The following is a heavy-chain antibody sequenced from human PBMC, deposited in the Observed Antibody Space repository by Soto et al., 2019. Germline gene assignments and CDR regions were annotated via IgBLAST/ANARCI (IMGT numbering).Heavy chain of an antibody. CDR1: GGSFSGYY. Sequence: PSETLSLTCAVYGGSFSGYYWSWIRQPPGKGLEWIGEINHSGSTNYNPSLKSRVTISVDTSKNQFSLKLSSVTAADTAVYYRAGTGYSSGWYKAAFDIWGQGTMVTVSS. D-gene: IGHD6-19*01. CDR2: INHSGST. J-gene: IGHJ3*02. CDR3: AGTGYSSGWYKAAFDI. V-gene: IGHV4-34*01.